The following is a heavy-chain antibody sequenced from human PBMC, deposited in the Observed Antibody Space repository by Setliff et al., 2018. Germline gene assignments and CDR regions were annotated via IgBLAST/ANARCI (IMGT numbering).Heavy chain of an antibody. V-gene: IGHV4-38-2*01. J-gene: IGHJ4*02. CDR1: GYSISSGYY. CDR2: IYHSGST. Sequence: SETLSLTCAVSGYSISSGYYWGWIRQPPGKGLEWIGSIYHSGSTYYNPSLRSRVTISVDTSKNQFSLKLSSVTAADTAVYYCARHRSGPLDYWGQGTLVTVSS. D-gene: IGHD6-19*01. CDR3: ARHRSGPLDY.